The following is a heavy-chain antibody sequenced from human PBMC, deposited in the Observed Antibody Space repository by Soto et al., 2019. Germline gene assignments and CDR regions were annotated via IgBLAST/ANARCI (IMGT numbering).Heavy chain of an antibody. CDR2: IIPFLGTT. J-gene: IGHJ4*02. CDR1: GGTFSSYG. CDR3: AREGYTNSSIHSFLDS. D-gene: IGHD6-6*01. V-gene: IGHV1-69*10. Sequence: GASVKVSCKASGGTFSSYGISWVRQAPGQGLEWMGRIIPFLGTTNYAQNFQDRLTVTADTSTNTAFMELSSLRSDDTAVYYCAREGYTNSSIHSFLDSWGQGTLVTVSS.